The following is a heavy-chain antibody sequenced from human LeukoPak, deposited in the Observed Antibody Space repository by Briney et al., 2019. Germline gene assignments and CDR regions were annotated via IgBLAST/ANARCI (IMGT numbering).Heavy chain of an antibody. J-gene: IGHJ4*02. D-gene: IGHD4-17*01. V-gene: IGHV3-21*01. CDR3: ARAPIYGDSHFDY. Sequence: GGSLRLSCSASGFTFSTYNMNWVRQAPGKGLEWVASISSSSSYIYYADSVKGRFTISRDNAKNSLYLQMNSLRAEDTAVYYCARAPIYGDSHFDYWGQGTLVTVSS. CDR2: ISSSSSYI. CDR1: GFTFSTYN.